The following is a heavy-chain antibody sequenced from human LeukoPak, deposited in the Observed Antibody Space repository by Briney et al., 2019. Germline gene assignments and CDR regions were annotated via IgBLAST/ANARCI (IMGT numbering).Heavy chain of an antibody. CDR1: GGTFSSYA. CDR3: ARSHCSSTSCYFSGFDP. Sequence: SVKVSCKASGGTFSSYAISWVRQAPGQGLEWMGGIIPIFGTANYAQKFQGRVTITADESTSTAYMELSSLRSEDTAVYCCARSHCSSTSCYFSGFDPWGQGTLVTVSS. J-gene: IGHJ5*02. V-gene: IGHV1-69*01. CDR2: IIPIFGTA. D-gene: IGHD2-2*01.